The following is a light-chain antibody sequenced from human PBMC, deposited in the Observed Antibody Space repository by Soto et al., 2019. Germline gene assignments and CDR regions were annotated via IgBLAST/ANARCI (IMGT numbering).Light chain of an antibody. V-gene: IGKV3-11*01. CDR2: DAS. J-gene: IGKJ5*01. CDR3: QQRSNWPPIT. Sequence: EIVLTQSPATLSLSPGERATLSCRASQSVSRYLAWYQQKPGQAPRLLIYDASNRATGIPARFSGSGSGTDFTRTISSLEPEDFAVYYCQQRSNWPPITCGQGTRLEIK. CDR1: QSVSRY.